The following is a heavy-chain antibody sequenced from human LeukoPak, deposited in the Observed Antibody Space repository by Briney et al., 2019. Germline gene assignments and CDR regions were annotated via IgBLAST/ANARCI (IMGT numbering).Heavy chain of an antibody. CDR2: ISYDGSDK. J-gene: IGHJ4*02. V-gene: IGHV3-30*03. D-gene: IGHD6-19*01. CDR3: ARDMGGGWYGGLDY. Sequence: GGSLRLSCAASGFTFSSYGMHWVRQAPGKGLEWVSVISYDGSDKYYAESVKGRFTISRDNAKNTLYLQMNSLRAEDTAVYYCARDMGGGWYGGLDYWGQGTLVTVSS. CDR1: GFTFSSYG.